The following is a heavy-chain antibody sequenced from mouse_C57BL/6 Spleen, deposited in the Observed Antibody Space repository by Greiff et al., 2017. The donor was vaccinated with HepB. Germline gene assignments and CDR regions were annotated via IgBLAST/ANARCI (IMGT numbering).Heavy chain of an antibody. J-gene: IGHJ4*01. CDR3: ARLGGYDGDYYALDY. Sequence: EVQLQESGPGLAKPSQTLSLTCSVPGYSITSDYWNWIRKLPGNKLEYMGYISYSGSTYYNPSLKSRISITRDTYKNQYYLQLNSVTTEDTATYYCARLGGYDGDYYALDYWGQGTSVTVSS. CDR2: ISYSGST. D-gene: IGHD2-2*01. V-gene: IGHV3-8*01. CDR1: GYSITSDY.